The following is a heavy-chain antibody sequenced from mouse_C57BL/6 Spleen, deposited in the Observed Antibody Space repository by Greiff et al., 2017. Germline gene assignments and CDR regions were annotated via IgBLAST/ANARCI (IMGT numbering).Heavy chain of an antibody. Sequence: EVQLQQSGPELVKPGASVKISCKASGYTFTDYYMNWVKQSHGKSLEWIGDINPNNGGTSYNQKFKGKATLTVDKSSSTAYMELRSLTSEDSAVYYCARGRNNWGWYFDVWGTGTTVTVSS. CDR1: GYTFTDYY. CDR2: INPNNGGT. CDR3: ARGRNNWGWYFDV. D-gene: IGHD4-1*01. V-gene: IGHV1-26*01. J-gene: IGHJ1*03.